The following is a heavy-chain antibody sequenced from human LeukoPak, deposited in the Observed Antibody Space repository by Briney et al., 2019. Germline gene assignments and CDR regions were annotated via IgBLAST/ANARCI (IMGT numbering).Heavy chain of an antibody. D-gene: IGHD4-17*01. J-gene: IGHJ6*02. CDR2: INSDGSST. CDR1: GFTVSSNY. Sequence: PGGSLRLSCVASGFTVSSNYMSWVRQAPGKGLVWVSRINSDGSSTSYADSVKGRFTISRDNAKNTLYLQMNSLRAEDTAVYYCARVMTTVTHYYYYGMDVWGQGTTVTVSS. V-gene: IGHV3-74*01. CDR3: ARVMTTVTHYYYYGMDV.